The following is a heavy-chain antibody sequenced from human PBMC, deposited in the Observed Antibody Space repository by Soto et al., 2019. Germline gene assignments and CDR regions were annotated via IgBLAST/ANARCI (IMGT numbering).Heavy chain of an antibody. J-gene: IGHJ4*02. D-gene: IGHD3-10*01. V-gene: IGHV1-69*08. Sequence: QVQLVQAGAEVKKPGSSVKDSCKASGGTFSSYTISWVRHAPGQGLEWMGRIIPILGIANYAQKFQGRVTITADKSTSTAYMELRSLRSEDTAVYYCARDPSDGSGRKDYWGQGTLVTVSS. CDR2: IIPILGIA. CDR3: ARDPSDGSGRKDY. CDR1: GGTFSSYT.